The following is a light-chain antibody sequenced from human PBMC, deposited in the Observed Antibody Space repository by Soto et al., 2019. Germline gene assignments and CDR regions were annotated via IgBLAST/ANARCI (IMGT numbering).Light chain of an antibody. CDR3: QKYIRAPRT. CDR2: AAS. V-gene: IGKV1-27*01. CDR1: QDISNY. Sequence: DIQMTQSPSSLSASVGDRVTITCRASQDISNYLAWYQQKPGKVPKLLIYAASTLQSGVPSRFSGSGSGTDFTLTISSLQPEDVATYYCQKYIRAPRTFGGGTKVEIK. J-gene: IGKJ4*01.